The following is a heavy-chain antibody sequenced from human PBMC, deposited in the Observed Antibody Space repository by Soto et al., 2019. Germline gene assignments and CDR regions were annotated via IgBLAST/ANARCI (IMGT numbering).Heavy chain of an antibody. CDR3: ARAGCDGGSCYTLVGLRDGMDV. D-gene: IGHD2-15*01. CDR2: ISYDGNNK. V-gene: IGHV3-30-3*01. J-gene: IGHJ6*02. Sequence: QVQLVESGGGVVQPGRSLRLSCAASGFTFSSYVMHWVRKAPGKGLEWVAIISYDGNNKYYSDSVKGRFPISRDNSKNTLYLQMNSLRAEDTAVYYCARAGCDGGSCYTLVGLRDGMDVWGQGTTVTVSS. CDR1: GFTFSSYV.